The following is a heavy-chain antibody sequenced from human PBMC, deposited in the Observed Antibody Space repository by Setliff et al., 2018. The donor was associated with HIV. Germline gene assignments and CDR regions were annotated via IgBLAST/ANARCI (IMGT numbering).Heavy chain of an antibody. CDR3: ARSFGDQGYYYGMDV. CDR2: IYWSGLT. J-gene: IGHJ6*02. V-gene: IGHV4-39*07. D-gene: IGHD3-16*01. Sequence: ETLSLTCTVSSGSVSRSDYYWGWIRQTPGKGLEWIGSIYWSGLTFYNPSLKSRVTISVDTSKNQFSLKLSSVIAADTAVYYCARSFGDQGYYYGMDVWAKGPRSPSP. CDR1: SGSVSRSDYY.